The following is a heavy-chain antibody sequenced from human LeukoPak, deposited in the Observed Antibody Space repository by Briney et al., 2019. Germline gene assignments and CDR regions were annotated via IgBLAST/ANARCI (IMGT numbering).Heavy chain of an antibody. CDR3: ARDPYSSGWGGVDY. J-gene: IGHJ4*02. V-gene: IGHV4-39*07. D-gene: IGHD6-19*01. Sequence: SETLSLTCTVSGGSISSSSYYWGWIRQPPGKGLVWIGSIYYSGSTYYNPSLKSRVTISVDTSKNQFSLKLSSVTAADTAVYYCARDPYSSGWGGVDYWGQGTLVTVSS. CDR2: IYYSGST. CDR1: GGSISSSSYY.